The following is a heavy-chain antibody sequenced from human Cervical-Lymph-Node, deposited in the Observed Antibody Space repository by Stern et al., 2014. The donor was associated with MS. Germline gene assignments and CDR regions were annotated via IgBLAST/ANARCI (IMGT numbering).Heavy chain of an antibody. Sequence: EVQLVESGGGIVQPGGSLVISCVASGFNFRTSWMHWVRHGPGKGLEWVSRINGDGTVSTYADSVRDRFTISRNNANNTMSLQLDNLRVEDTAIYYCASAYRASWGQGTLVTVST. CDR2: INGDGTVS. D-gene: IGHD1-1*01. J-gene: IGHJ4*02. CDR3: ASAYRAS. CDR1: GFNFRTSW. V-gene: IGHV3-74*02.